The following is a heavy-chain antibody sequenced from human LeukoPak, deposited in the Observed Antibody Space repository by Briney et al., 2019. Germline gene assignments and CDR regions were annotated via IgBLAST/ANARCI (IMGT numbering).Heavy chain of an antibody. J-gene: IGHJ4*02. CDR2: ISGSGGST. CDR1: GFTFSSYA. CDR3: AKAVGYDPRYYFDY. D-gene: IGHD5-12*01. Sequence: GGSLRLSCAASGFTFSSYAMSWVRQAPGKGLVWVSAISGSGGSTYYADSVKGRFTISRDNSKNTLYLQMNSLRAEDTAVYYCAKAVGYDPRYYFDYWGQGTLVTVSS. V-gene: IGHV3-23*01.